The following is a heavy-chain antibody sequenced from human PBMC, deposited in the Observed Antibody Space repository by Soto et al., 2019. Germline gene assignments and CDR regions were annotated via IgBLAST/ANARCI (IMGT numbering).Heavy chain of an antibody. J-gene: IGHJ4*02. Sequence: ASVKVSCKASGYTFRNYGISWVRQAPGQGLEWVGWISAYNGNTKYAQKLQGRVTMTTDTSTSTAYMELRSLRSDDPAVYYCARDLPPVDYWGQGTLVPVSS. CDR3: ARDLPPVDY. CDR1: GYTFRNYG. CDR2: ISAYNGNT. V-gene: IGHV1-18*01.